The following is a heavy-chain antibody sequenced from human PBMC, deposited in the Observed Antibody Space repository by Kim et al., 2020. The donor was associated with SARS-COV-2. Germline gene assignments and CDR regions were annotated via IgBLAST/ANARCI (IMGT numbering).Heavy chain of an antibody. J-gene: IGHJ4*02. CDR2: INPNSGST. CDR1: GYSFTGYY. CDR3: ARRIEWGGFDY. D-gene: IGHD5-12*01. Sequence: ASVKVSCKASGYSFTGYYMHWVRQAPGQGLEWMGWINPNSGSTKSAEKFQGRVTMTRDTSISTAYMELNRLRSDDAAVYFCARRIEWGGFDYWGQGTLVTVSS. V-gene: IGHV1-2*02.